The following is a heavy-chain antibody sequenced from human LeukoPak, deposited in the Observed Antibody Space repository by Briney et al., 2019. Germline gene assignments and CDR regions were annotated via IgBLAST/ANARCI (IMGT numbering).Heavy chain of an antibody. CDR3: ARDSEGTMARGVLPKY. CDR2: INPSGGST. Sequence: ASVKVSCKASGYTFTSYYMHWVRQAPGQGLEWMGIINPSGGSTSYAQKFQGRVTMTRDTSTSTVYMELSSLRSEDTAVYYCARDSEGTMARGVLPKYWGQGTLVTVSS. V-gene: IGHV1-46*01. CDR1: GYTFTSYY. J-gene: IGHJ4*02. D-gene: IGHD3-10*01.